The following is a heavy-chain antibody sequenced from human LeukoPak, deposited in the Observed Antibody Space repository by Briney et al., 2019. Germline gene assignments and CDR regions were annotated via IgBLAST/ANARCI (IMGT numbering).Heavy chain of an antibody. Sequence: PGGSLRLSCAASGFTFSSYAMHWVRQAPGKGLEYVSAITSDGYGTYYANSVKGRFTISRDNSKNMLSLQMGSLRAEDMAVYHCARVFYDSGGYYYDYWGQGSLVTVSS. CDR3: ARVFYDSGGYYYDY. CDR1: GFTFSSYA. CDR2: ITSDGYGT. V-gene: IGHV3-64*01. D-gene: IGHD3-22*01. J-gene: IGHJ4*02.